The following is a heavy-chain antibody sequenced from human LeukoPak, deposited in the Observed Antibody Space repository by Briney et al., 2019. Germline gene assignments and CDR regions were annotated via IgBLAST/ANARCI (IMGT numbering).Heavy chain of an antibody. CDR1: GFTFSSYG. J-gene: IGHJ4*02. V-gene: IGHV3-30*02. CDR2: IRYDGSNK. Sequence: GGSLRLSCAASGFTFSSYGMHWVRQAPGKGLEWVAFIRYDGSNKYYADSVKGRFTISRDNSKNTLYLQMNSLRAEDTAVYYCAKDLWDQLSGHCPFDYWGQGTLATVSS. D-gene: IGHD2-21*02. CDR3: AKDLWDQLSGHCPFDY.